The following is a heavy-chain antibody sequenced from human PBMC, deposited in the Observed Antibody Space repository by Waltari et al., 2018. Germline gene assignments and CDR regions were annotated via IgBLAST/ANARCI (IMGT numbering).Heavy chain of an antibody. CDR1: GGSISSSNW. Sequence: QVQLQESGPGLVKPSGTLSLTCAVSGGSISSSNWWSWVRQPPGKGLEWIGEIYHSGSTNDNPALKSRVTRSVDKSKNQFSLKLSSVTAADTAVYYCARVPSYGDYGGSVDYWGQGTLVTVSS. V-gene: IGHV4-4*02. D-gene: IGHD4-17*01. J-gene: IGHJ4*02. CDR3: ARVPSYGDYGGSVDY. CDR2: IYHSGST.